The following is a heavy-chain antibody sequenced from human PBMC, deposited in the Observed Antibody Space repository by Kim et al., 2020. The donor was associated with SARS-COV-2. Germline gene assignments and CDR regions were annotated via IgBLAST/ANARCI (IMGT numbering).Heavy chain of an antibody. CDR3: AKVRGINWLTGGMDV. V-gene: IGHV3-43D*03. D-gene: IGHD1-1*01. Sequence: ADSGKGRFIISRDNSKNSLYLQMNSLRPEDTALYYCAKVRGINWLTGGMDVWGQGTTVTVSS. J-gene: IGHJ6*02.